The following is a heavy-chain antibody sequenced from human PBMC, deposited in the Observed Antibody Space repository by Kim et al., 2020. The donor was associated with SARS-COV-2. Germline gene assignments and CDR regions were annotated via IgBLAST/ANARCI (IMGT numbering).Heavy chain of an antibody. D-gene: IGHD2-8*01. CDR1: GFALSNFW. V-gene: IGHV3-7*01. Sequence: GGSLRLSCAASGFALSNFWMSWVRQAPGKGLEWLANIKPDGSEKYYVDVAKGRFSISRDNAKNSVSLQLNSLRAEDTAVYYCARFGVEAGLDFWAQGTL. J-gene: IGHJ4*02. CDR2: IKPDGSEK. CDR3: ARFGVEAGLDF.